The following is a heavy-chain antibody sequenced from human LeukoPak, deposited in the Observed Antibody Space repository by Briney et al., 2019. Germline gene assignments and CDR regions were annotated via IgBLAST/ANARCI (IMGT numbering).Heavy chain of an antibody. CDR2: IYWNGGST. CDR1: GFTFDDYG. J-gene: IGHJ4*02. Sequence: SGGSLRLSCAASGFTFDDYGMSWVRQAPGKGLEWVSGIYWNGGSTGYSDSVKGRLTISRDNAKNSLYLQMNSLRAEDTALYYCARGGGDVDTAIPPYFDYWGQGTLVTVCS. V-gene: IGHV3-20*04. D-gene: IGHD5-18*01. CDR3: ARGGGDVDTAIPPYFDY.